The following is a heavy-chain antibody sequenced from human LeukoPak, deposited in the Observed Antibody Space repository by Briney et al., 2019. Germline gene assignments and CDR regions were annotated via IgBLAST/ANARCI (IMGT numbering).Heavy chain of an antibody. J-gene: IGHJ4*02. CDR1: GYSITSGYY. CDR2: IYHSGST. CDR3: AKAGRDGYNPFDY. D-gene: IGHD5-24*01. Sequence: SETLSLTCAVSGYSITSGYYWGWIRQPPGKGLEWIGSIYHSGSTYYNPSLKSRVTISVDTSKNQFSLNLSSVTAADMAVYYCAKAGRDGYNPFDYWGQGTLVTVSS. V-gene: IGHV4-38-2*01.